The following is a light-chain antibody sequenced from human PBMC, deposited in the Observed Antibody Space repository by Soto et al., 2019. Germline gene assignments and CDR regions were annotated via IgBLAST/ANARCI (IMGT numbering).Light chain of an antibody. CDR3: QQRHSTPLT. CDR2: GAS. V-gene: IGKV1-39*01. CDR1: QSISSY. Sequence: DIQMTQSPSSLSASVGDRVTITCRASQSISSYLNWYQQKPGKAPKVLISGASSLQSGVPLRFSGSGSGTDFTLTISSLQPEDFASYYCQQRHSTPLTFGGGTKVEIK. J-gene: IGKJ4*01.